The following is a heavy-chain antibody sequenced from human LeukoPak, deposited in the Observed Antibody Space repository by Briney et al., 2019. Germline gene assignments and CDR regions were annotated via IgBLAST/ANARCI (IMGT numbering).Heavy chain of an antibody. CDR2: INAGNGNT. J-gene: IGHJ6*02. CDR3: ARGFEGPPPPMYSSGWYDGYYYYGMDV. V-gene: IGHV1-3*01. Sequence: GASVKVSCKASGYTFTSYAMHWVRQAPGQRLEWMGWINAGNGNTKYSQKFQGRVTITRDTSASTAYMELSSLRSEDTAVYYCARGFEGPPPPMYSSGWYDGYYYYGMDVWGQGTTVTVSS. D-gene: IGHD6-19*01. CDR1: GYTFTSYA.